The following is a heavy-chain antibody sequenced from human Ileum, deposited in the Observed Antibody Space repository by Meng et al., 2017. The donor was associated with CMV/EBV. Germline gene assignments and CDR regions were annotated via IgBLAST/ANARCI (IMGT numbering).Heavy chain of an antibody. V-gene: IGHV3-21*04. D-gene: IGHD3-22*01. CDR3: AISPKDVLLPVAMTG. Sequence: GGSLRLSCAASGFTFSSYSMNWVRQAPGKGLEWVSSISSSSSYIYYADSVKGRFTISRDNAKKSLYLQMNSLRAEDTAVYYSAISPKDVLLPVAMTGWGQGTLVTVSS. CDR2: ISSSSSYI. CDR1: GFTFSSYS. J-gene: IGHJ4*01.